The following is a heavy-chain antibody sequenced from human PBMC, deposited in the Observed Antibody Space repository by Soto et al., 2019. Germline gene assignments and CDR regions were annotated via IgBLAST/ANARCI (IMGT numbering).Heavy chain of an antibody. CDR1: GFTFSSYW. CDR3: XXXXXXXXXLSLS. V-gene: IGHV3-74*03. J-gene: IGHJ5*02. CDR2: INSDGSST. D-gene: IGHD3-16*02. Sequence: EVQLVESGGGLVQPGGSLRLSCAASGFTFSSYWMHWVRQVPGKGLVWVSRINSDGSSTTYTDSVKGRFTISRDNXXXXXXXXXXXXXXXXXXXXXXXXXXXXXXXLSLSWGQGTLVTVSS.